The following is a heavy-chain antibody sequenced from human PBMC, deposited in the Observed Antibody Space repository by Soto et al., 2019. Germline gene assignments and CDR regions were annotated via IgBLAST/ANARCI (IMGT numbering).Heavy chain of an antibody. V-gene: IGHV4-38-2*01. D-gene: IGHD3-9*01. J-gene: IGHJ4*02. Sequence: LSLTCVVSGYSIIGNHLWGWVRQPPGKGLEWIGSTYPSGSTYYTPSLKSRVTISVDTSKNEFSLEMTSVTAADTAVYFCARLTPVRYFDSWGQGALVTVSS. CDR1: GYSIIGNHL. CDR2: TYPSGST. CDR3: ARLTPVRYFDS.